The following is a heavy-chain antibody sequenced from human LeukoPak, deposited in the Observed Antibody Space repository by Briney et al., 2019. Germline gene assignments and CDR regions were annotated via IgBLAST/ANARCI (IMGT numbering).Heavy chain of an antibody. CDR3: AKVGYYDSSGYSANSFDY. CDR2: ISYDGSNK. J-gene: IGHJ4*02. V-gene: IGHV3-30*04. D-gene: IGHD3-22*01. CDR1: GFTFSSYA. Sequence: GGSLRLSCAASGFTFSSYAMHWVRQAPGKGLEWVAIISYDGSNKYHADSVKGRFTISRDNSKNTLYLQMNSLRAEDTAVYYCAKVGYYDSSGYSANSFDYWGQGTLVTVSS.